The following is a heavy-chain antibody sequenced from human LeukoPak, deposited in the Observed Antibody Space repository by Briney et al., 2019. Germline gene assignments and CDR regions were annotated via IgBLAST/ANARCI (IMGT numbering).Heavy chain of an antibody. CDR1: GGSFSGYY. J-gene: IGHJ4*02. Sequence: PSETLSLTCAVYGGSFSGYYWSWLRQPPGKGLEWIGYIYYSGSTNYNPSLKSRVTISVDTSKNQFSLKLSSVTAADTAVYYCARLGVRGVPYFDYWGQGTLVTVSS. CDR2: IYYSGST. V-gene: IGHV4-59*08. CDR3: ARLGVRGVPYFDY. D-gene: IGHD3-10*01.